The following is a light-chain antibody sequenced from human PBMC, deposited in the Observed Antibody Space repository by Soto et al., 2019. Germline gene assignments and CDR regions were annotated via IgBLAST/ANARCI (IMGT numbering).Light chain of an antibody. V-gene: IGKV3-20*01. CDR3: LQYGDSFPWT. Sequence: EIVLTQSPGTLSMSPGERVALSCRASQSVSKSFVAWYQQKPGQAPRLLIYGALSRATGIPDRFSGSGYGTDFTLTISRLEAEDFAVYYCLQYGDSFPWTFGQGTKVEIK. CDR1: QSVSKSF. J-gene: IGKJ1*01. CDR2: GAL.